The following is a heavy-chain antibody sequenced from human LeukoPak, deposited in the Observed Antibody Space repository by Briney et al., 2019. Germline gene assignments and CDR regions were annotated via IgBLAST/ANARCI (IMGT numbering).Heavy chain of an antibody. J-gene: IGHJ4*02. CDR1: GFTFSSYA. D-gene: IGHD4-11*01. CDR2: ISYDGSNK. CDR3: ARDKWLTTTHYFDY. V-gene: IGHV3-30*04. Sequence: PGRSLRLSCAASGFTFSSYAMHWVRQAPGKGLEWVAVISYDGSNKYYADSVKGRFTISRDNSKNTLYLQMNSLRAEDTAVYYCARDKWLTTTHYFDYWGQGTLVTVSS.